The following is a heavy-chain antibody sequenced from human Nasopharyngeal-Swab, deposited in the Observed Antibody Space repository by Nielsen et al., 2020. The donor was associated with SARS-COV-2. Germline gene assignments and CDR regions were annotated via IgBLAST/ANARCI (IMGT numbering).Heavy chain of an antibody. CDR3: ARGIVVVTASDY. CDR2: ISGSGEST. J-gene: IGHJ4*02. V-gene: IGHV3-23*01. D-gene: IGHD2-21*02. Sequence: GGSLRLSCAASGFTFSIYDMSWVRQAPGKGLEWVSGISGSGESTHYADSVKGRFTISRDNSKNTLYLQMNSLRAEDTAVYYCARGIVVVTASDYWGQGTLVTVSS. CDR1: GFTFSIYD.